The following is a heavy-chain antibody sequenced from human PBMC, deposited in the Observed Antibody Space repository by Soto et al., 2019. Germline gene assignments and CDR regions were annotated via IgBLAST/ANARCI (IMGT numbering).Heavy chain of an antibody. J-gene: IGHJ4*02. D-gene: IGHD6-19*01. CDR2: ISYDASNK. Sequence: QVQLVESGGTVVQPGRSLRLSCAASGFTFSSYALHWVRQAPGKGLEWVTLISYDASNKYYGNSVKGRFTISRDNSRSTRERQRDSLRAEDTAVYYCARSSGWGIDYWGQGTLVTVSS. V-gene: IGHV3-30*03. CDR1: GFTFSSYA. CDR3: ARSSGWGIDY.